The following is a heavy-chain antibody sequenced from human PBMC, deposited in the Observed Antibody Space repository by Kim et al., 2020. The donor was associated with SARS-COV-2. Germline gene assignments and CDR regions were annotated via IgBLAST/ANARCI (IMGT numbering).Heavy chain of an antibody. CDR3: ARDSTDIQLWAH. D-gene: IGHD5-18*01. J-gene: IGHJ4*02. V-gene: IGHV4-39*07. Sequence: YYTPSLRGRVTISVDTSKSQFSLKLSSVTAADTAVYYCARDSTDIQLWAHWGQGTLVTVSS.